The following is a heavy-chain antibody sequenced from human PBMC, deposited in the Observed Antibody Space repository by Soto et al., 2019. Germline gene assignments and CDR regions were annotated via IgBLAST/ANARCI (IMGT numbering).Heavy chain of an antibody. J-gene: IGHJ4*02. Sequence: QVQLVESGGGVVQPGRSLRLSCAASGFTFSSYAMHWVRQAPGKGLEWVAVISYDGSNKYYADSVKGRFTTSRDNSKNTLYLQMNSLRAEDTAVYYCARDRYGGNVERSAPHIYWGQGTLVTVSS. V-gene: IGHV3-30-3*01. CDR3: ARDRYGGNVERSAPHIY. CDR2: ISYDGSNK. D-gene: IGHD4-17*01. CDR1: GFTFSSYA.